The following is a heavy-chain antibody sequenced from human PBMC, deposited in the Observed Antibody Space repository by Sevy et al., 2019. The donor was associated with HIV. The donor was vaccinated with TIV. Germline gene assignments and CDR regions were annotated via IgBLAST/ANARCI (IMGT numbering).Heavy chain of an antibody. CDR3: ARGGNGDFWSYEYYYYGMDV. CDR2: MSPNTGAT. D-gene: IGHD3-3*01. CDR1: GYTFTSYD. Sequence: ASVKVSCEAFGYTFTSYDINWVRQAPGQGLEWMGWMSPNTGATGFAQKFQGRVTLIRNKSITTAYMELSSLTYEDTAVYYCARGGNGDFWSYEYYYYGMDVWGQGTTVTVSS. J-gene: IGHJ6*02. V-gene: IGHV1-8*01.